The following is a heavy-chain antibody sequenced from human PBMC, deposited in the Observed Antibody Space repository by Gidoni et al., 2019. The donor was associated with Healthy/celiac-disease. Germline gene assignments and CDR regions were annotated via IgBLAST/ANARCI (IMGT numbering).Heavy chain of an antibody. CDR3: AADISSSWYDGIFDY. CDR1: GFTFTSSA. D-gene: IGHD6-13*01. V-gene: IGHV1-58*01. J-gene: IGHJ4*02. CDR2: IVVGSGNT. Sequence: QMQLVQSGPEVKKPGTSVKVSCKASGFTFTSSAVQWVRQARGQRLEWIGWIVVGSGNTNYAQKFQERVTITRDMSTSTAYMELSSLRSEDTAVYYCAADISSSWYDGIFDYWGQGTLVTVSS.